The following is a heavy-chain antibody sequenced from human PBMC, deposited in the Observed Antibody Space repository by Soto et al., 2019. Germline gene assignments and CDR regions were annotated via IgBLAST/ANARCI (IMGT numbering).Heavy chain of an antibody. CDR1: GFTFSSYN. CDR2: ISTSSNTI. J-gene: IGHJ4*02. Sequence: EMQLVESGGGLVQPGGSLRLSCAAAGFTFSSYNMNWVRQAPGKGLEWISYISTSSNTIYYADSVKGRFTISRDNAKNSLYLQMHSLRDEDTAVYYCARDRYYCDSSGYYGYYFDYWGQGTLVTVSS. D-gene: IGHD3-22*01. CDR3: ARDRYYCDSSGYYGYYFDY. V-gene: IGHV3-48*02.